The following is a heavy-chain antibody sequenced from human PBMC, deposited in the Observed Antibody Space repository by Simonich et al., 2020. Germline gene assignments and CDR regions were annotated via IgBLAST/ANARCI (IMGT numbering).Heavy chain of an antibody. CDR3: ARCGLVNYDILTGYHNWFDP. CDR1: GGSFSGYY. J-gene: IGHJ5*02. D-gene: IGHD3-9*01. Sequence: QVQLQQWGAGLLKPSETLSLTCAVYGGSFSGYYWSWIRQPPGKGLEWIGEINHSGSTNYNPSLKGRVTRSGDTSKNQCSRRLGSVTAADTAGYYCARCGLVNYDILTGYHNWFDPWGQGTLVTVSS. CDR2: INHSGST. V-gene: IGHV4-34*01.